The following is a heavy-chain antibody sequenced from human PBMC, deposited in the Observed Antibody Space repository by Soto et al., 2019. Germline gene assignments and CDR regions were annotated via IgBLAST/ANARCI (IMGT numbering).Heavy chain of an antibody. J-gene: IGHJ3*02. CDR3: ARDTSSRAFDI. CDR2: IKQDGSEK. CDR1: GFTFSSYW. V-gene: IGHV3-7*01. Sequence: GGSLRLSCAASGFTFSSYWMSWVRQAPGKGLERVANIKQDGSEKYYVDSVKGRFTISRDNAKNSLYLQMNSLRAEDTAVYYCARDTSSRAFDIWGQGTMVTVSS. D-gene: IGHD2-2*01.